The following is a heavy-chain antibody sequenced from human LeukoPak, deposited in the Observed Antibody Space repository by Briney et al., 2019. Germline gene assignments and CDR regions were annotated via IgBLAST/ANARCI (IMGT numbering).Heavy chain of an antibody. Sequence: SETLSLTCAVYGGSFSDYYRSWIRQPPGKGLEWIGEINHSGSTNYNPSLKSRVTISVDTSKNQFSLKLSSVTAADTAVYYCANIPRYGHSSGWYGTKGNYYFDYWGQGTLVTVSS. CDR3: ANIPRYGHSSGWYGTKGNYYFDY. J-gene: IGHJ4*02. D-gene: IGHD6-19*01. CDR2: INHSGST. CDR1: GGSFSDYY. V-gene: IGHV4-34*01.